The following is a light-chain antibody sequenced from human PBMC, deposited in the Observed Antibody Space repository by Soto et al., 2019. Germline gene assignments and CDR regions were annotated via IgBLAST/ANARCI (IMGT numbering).Light chain of an antibody. J-gene: IGKJ1*01. Sequence: DIQMTQSPSSLSASVGDRVTITCRASQIISSYLNWYQQKPGKAPNLLIYAATGLQSGVPSRFSGSGSGTDFTLTISSLQPEDFATYYCQQYMSYSFGQGTKVDIK. CDR3: QQYMSYS. V-gene: IGKV1-39*01. CDR2: AAT. CDR1: QIISSY.